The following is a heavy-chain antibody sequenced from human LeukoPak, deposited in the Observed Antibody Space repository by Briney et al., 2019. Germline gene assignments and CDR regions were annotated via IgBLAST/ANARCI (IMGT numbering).Heavy chain of an antibody. V-gene: IGHV4-59*08. D-gene: IGHD2-21*02. CDR3: ARYCGGDCYDAFDI. J-gene: IGHJ3*02. CDR1: GDSISSYY. CDR2: IYYSGST. Sequence: SETLSLTCTVSGDSISSYYWSWIRQPPGKGLEWIGYIYYSGSTNYNPSLKSRVTISVATSKNKSSRKLRSVTAADTAVYYCARYCGGDCYDAFDIWGQGTMVTVSS.